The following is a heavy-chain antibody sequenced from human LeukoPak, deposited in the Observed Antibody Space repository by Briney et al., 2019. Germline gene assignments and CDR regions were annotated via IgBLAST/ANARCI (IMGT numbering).Heavy chain of an antibody. CDR2: ISAYNGNT. CDR1: GYTFTSYG. V-gene: IGHV1-18*01. J-gene: IGHJ5*02. D-gene: IGHD1-26*01. CDR3: ARGGIVGATIDWFDP. Sequence: ASVKVSCKASGYTFTSYGISWVRQAPGQGLEWMGWISAYNGNTNYAQKLQGRVTMTTDTSTSTAYMELSSLRSEDTAVYYCARGGIVGATIDWFDPWGQGTLVTVSS.